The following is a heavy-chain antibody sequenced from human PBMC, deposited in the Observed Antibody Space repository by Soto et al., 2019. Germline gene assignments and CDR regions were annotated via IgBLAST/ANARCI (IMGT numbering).Heavy chain of an antibody. D-gene: IGHD2-21*02. Sequence: SETLSLTCTVSGGSISYEYYHWTWIRQSPGKGLEWIGYIHYSGSIIYNPSFKSRVTISVDTSKNQFSLQLSSVTAADTAVYFCARQDDGGDRDYYGLDVWGQGTTVTVSS. J-gene: IGHJ6*02. V-gene: IGHV4-30-4*08. CDR2: IHYSGSI. CDR3: ARQDDGGDRDYYGLDV. CDR1: GGSISYEYYH.